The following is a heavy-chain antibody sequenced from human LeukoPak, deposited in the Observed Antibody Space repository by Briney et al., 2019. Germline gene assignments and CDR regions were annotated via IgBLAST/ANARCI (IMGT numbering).Heavy chain of an antibody. Sequence: GGSLRLSCAAPGLTFTEYWMTWVRQAPGQRLEWVANIKQDGSEVYYVDSVEGRFTISRDNTKNSVYLQMNSLGVEDTAVYYCAREAYCGGPSCFAVSYMDVWGEGTTVTVSS. D-gene: IGHD2-21*01. J-gene: IGHJ6*03. CDR3: AREAYCGGPSCFAVSYMDV. CDR2: IKQDGSEV. CDR1: GLTFTEYW. V-gene: IGHV3-7*01.